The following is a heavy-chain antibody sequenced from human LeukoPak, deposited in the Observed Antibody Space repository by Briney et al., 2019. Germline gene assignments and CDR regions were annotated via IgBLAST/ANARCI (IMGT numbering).Heavy chain of an antibody. CDR3: AKGSDTTCPCYRDV. Sequence: PGGSLRLSCAASGFIFSNYAMSWVRQAPGKGLEWVSAINSDGRNTYYAESVRGRFTMSRDNSENTLYLQMNSLTAEDTALYYCAKGSDTTCPCYRDVWGRGTLVTVSS. D-gene: IGHD2-2*01. V-gene: IGHV3-23*01. CDR1: GFIFSNYA. CDR2: INSDGRNT. J-gene: IGHJ4*02.